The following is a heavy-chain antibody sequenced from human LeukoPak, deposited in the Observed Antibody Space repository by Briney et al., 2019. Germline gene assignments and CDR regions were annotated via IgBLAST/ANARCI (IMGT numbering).Heavy chain of an antibody. CDR2: ISSSSDTI. Sequence: GGSPRLSCTASGFTFSDYYMSWLRQTPGKGLEWVSYISSSSDTIYYADSVKGRFTISRDNAKNSLYLQMNSLRAEDTAVYYCASVLWFGGIFFDYWGQGTLVTVSS. J-gene: IGHJ4*02. D-gene: IGHD3-10*01. V-gene: IGHV3-11*01. CDR1: GFTFSDYY. CDR3: ASVLWFGGIFFDY.